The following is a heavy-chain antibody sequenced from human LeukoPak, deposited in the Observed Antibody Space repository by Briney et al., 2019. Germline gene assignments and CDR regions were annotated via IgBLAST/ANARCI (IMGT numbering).Heavy chain of an antibody. V-gene: IGHV3-20*04. CDR2: INWNGGST. CDR1: GFTFDDYG. Sequence: GGSLRLSCAASGFTFDDYGMSWVRQAPGKGLEWVSGINWNGGSTGYADSVKGRFTISRDNAKNSLYLQMNSLRAEDTAVYYCARSHYNSPPYYYYYMDVWGKGTTVAVSS. CDR3: ARSHYNSPPYYYYYMDV. D-gene: IGHD5-24*01. J-gene: IGHJ6*03.